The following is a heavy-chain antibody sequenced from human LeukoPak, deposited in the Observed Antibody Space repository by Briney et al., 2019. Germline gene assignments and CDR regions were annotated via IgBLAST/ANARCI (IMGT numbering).Heavy chain of an antibody. CDR2: INPSGGST. J-gene: IGHJ5*02. Sequence: ASVKVSCKASGYTFTSYYMHWVRQAPGQGLEWMGIINPSGGSTSYAQKFQGRVTMTRDTSTSTVYMELSSLRSEDTAVYYCAKDLEQWQISPNWFDPWGQGTLVTVSS. D-gene: IGHD6-19*01. CDR1: GYTFTSYY. V-gene: IGHV1-46*01. CDR3: AKDLEQWQISPNWFDP.